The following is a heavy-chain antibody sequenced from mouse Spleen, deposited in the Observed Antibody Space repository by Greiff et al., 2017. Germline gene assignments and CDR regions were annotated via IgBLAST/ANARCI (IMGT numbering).Heavy chain of an antibody. Sequence: VQLQQSGAELVRPGSSVKLSCKASGYTFTSYWMDWVKQRPGQGLEWIGNIYPSDSETHYNQKFKDKATLTVDKSSSTAYMQLSSLTSEDSAVYYCARPESTVVATGWYFDVWGAGTTVTVSS. D-gene: IGHD1-1*01. CDR3: ARPESTVVATGWYFDV. CDR2: IYPSDSET. J-gene: IGHJ1*01. CDR1: GYTFTSYW. V-gene: IGHV1-61*01.